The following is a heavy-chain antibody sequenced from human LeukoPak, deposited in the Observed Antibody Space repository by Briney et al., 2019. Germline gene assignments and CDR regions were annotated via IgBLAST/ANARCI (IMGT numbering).Heavy chain of an antibody. Sequence: GGSLRLSCVASGFTVSSNYMSWVRQAPGKALEWVAFIRYDGSNKYYADSVKGRFTISRDNSKNTLYLQMNSLRAEDTAVYYCAVLSGYYISSDAFDIWGQGTMVTVSS. J-gene: IGHJ3*02. CDR1: GFTVSSNY. CDR2: IRYDGSNK. V-gene: IGHV3-30*02. D-gene: IGHD3-22*01. CDR3: AVLSGYYISSDAFDI.